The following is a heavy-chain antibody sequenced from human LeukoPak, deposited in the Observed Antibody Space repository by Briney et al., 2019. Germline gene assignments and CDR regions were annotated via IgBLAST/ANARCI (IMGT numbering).Heavy chain of an antibody. CDR3: ARDNSN. CDR1: GGTFSSYA. D-gene: IGHD5-18*01. CDR2: IIPILDIT. J-gene: IGHJ4*02. Sequence: GASVKVSCKASGGTFSSYAFSWVRQAPGQGLEWMGRIIPILDITNYAQKFQGRVTITADRSTSTAYMELSSLRSEDTAVYYCARDNSNWGQGTLVTVSS. V-gene: IGHV1-69*04.